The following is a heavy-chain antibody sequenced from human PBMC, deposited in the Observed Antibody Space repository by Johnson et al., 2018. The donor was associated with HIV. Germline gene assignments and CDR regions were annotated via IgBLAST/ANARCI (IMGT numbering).Heavy chain of an antibody. CDR3: AKREVGAIDI. Sequence: QLVESGGGVVQPGRSLRLSCAASGFTFSSYAMHWVRQAPGKGLEWVAVISYDGSNKYYADSVKGRFTISRDNAKNSLYLQMNSLRAEDTAVYYCAKREVGAIDIWGQGTMVIVSS. V-gene: IGHV3-30*14. CDR1: GFTFSSYA. J-gene: IGHJ3*02. CDR2: ISYDGSNK. D-gene: IGHD1-26*01.